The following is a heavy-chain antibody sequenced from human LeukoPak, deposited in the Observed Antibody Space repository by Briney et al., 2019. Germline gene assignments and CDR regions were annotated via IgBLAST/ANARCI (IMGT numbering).Heavy chain of an antibody. D-gene: IGHD3-22*01. Sequence: PGGSLRLSCAASGFTFDDYAMHWVRQAPGKGLEWVSGISWNSGSIGYADSVKGRFTISRDNSKNTLYLQMNSLRAEDTSVYYCAKGDYDTSGFDYWGQGTLLTVSS. CDR1: GFTFDDYA. J-gene: IGHJ4*02. CDR3: AKGDYDTSGFDY. CDR2: ISWNSGSI. V-gene: IGHV3-9*01.